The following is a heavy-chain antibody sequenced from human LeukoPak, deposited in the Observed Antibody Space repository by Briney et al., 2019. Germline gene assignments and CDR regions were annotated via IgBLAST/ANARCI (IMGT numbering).Heavy chain of an antibody. Sequence: GGSLRLSCAASGFTFSSYALSWVRQAPGKGLEWVSAISGSGGTTYYADSVKGRFTISRDNSNNTLFLQMKTLRGEDTGIYYCAKDRSSAAGWDWGQGTLVTVSS. CDR3: AKDRSSAAGWD. D-gene: IGHD6-13*01. CDR1: GFTFSSYA. J-gene: IGHJ4*02. V-gene: IGHV3-23*01. CDR2: ISGSGGTT.